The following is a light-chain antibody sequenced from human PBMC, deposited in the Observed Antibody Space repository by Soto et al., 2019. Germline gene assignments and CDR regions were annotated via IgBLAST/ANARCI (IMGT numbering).Light chain of an antibody. CDR2: DVD. CDR3: CSYAGTYSVV. Sequence: QSVLIQPRSVSGSPGQSVTISCTGTRSDVGDYYYISWYQHHPGKVPKLMIYDVDKRPSGVPDRFSGSKSGSTASLTVSGLQAEDEADYYCCSYAGTYSVVFGGGTKLTVL. J-gene: IGLJ2*01. V-gene: IGLV2-11*01. CDR1: RSDVGDYYY.